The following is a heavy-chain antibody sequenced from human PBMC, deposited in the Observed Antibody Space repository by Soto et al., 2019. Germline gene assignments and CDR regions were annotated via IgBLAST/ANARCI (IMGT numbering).Heavy chain of an antibody. Sequence: QITLKESGPSLVKPTQTLTLTCTFSGFSLSTRGVGVGWIRQPPGKALEWLALIYWDDDDAYSPSLKSRLTSTTDTPKNQLVLTMPNIYPVDTATYYCANRPSGYSYHFDYWGQGTLVTVSS. CDR2: IYWDDDD. V-gene: IGHV2-5*02. CDR3: ANRPSGYSYHFDY. J-gene: IGHJ4*02. CDR1: GFSLSTRGVG. D-gene: IGHD5-18*01.